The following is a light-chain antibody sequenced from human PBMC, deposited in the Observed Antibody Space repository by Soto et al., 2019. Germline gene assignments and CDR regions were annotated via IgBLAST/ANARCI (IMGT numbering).Light chain of an antibody. J-gene: IGKJ1*01. CDR2: GAS. CDR3: QQYGSSPPRT. V-gene: IGKV3-20*01. CDR1: QTVNSN. Sequence: IVMTQSPATLSVNPGERATLSCRASQTVNSNLAWYQQKPGQAPRLLIYGASTRATDVPDRFSGSGSGADFTLSISRLEPEDFAVYYCQQYGSSPPRTFGQGTKVDIK.